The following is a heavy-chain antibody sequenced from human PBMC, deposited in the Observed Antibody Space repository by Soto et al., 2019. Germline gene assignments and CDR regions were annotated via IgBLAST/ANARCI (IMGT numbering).Heavy chain of an antibody. CDR3: AKGRSYYYYYGVDV. Sequence: GSLRLSCTASGFTVNTWYMSWVRRAPGQVMEWVSLIDSGGRTNYADSVKGRFTISRDNSKNTAYLQMNSLRAEDTALYCCAKGRSYYYYYGVDVWGQGTTVTVSS. V-gene: IGHV3-66*01. J-gene: IGHJ6*02. CDR1: GFTVNTWY. CDR2: IDSGGRT.